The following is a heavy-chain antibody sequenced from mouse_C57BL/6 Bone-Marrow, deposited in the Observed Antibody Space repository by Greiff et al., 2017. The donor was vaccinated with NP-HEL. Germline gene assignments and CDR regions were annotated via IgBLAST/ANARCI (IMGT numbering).Heavy chain of an antibody. CDR1: GFTFSSYA. J-gene: IGHJ2*01. CDR2: ISDGGSYT. V-gene: IGHV5-4*01. CDR3: AILRDYFDY. Sequence: DVQLVESGGGLVKPGGSLKLSCAASGFTFSSYAMSWVRQTPEKRLEWVATISDGGSYTYYPDNVKGRFTISRDNAKNNLYLQMSHLKSEDTAMYYCAILRDYFDYWGQGTTLTVSS. D-gene: IGHD1-1*01.